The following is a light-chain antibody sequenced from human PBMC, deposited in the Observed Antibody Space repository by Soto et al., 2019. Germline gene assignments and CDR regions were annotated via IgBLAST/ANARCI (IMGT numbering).Light chain of an antibody. CDR3: TSYTTSSTLV. CDR2: DVS. CDR1: SSDVGGYNY. J-gene: IGLJ1*01. Sequence: QSALTRPASVSGSPGQSITISCTGTSSDVGGYNYVSWYQQYPGKAPKLMIYDVSNRPSGVSNRFSGSKSGNTASLTISGLQAEDEADYYCTSYTTSSTLVFGTGTKVTVL. V-gene: IGLV2-14*01.